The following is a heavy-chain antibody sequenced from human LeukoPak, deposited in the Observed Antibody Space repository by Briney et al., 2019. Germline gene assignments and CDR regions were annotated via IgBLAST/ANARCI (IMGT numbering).Heavy chain of an antibody. D-gene: IGHD1-1*01. CDR3: ASGNWGCKTNCDYFDH. CDR1: GFTVSSNY. J-gene: IGHJ4*02. V-gene: IGHV3-11*03. CDR2: ISSTSSHT. Sequence: SGGSLRLSCAASGFTVSSNYMSWIRQAPGRGLEWVSYISSTSSHTNYADSVKGRFTISRDNAKNSLYLQMNTLRAEDTAVYYCASGNWGCKTNCDYFDHWGQGTLVTVSS.